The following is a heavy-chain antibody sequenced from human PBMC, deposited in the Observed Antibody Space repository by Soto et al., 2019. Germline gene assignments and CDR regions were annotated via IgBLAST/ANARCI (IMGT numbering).Heavy chain of an antibody. CDR1: GDSVSNDY. CDR3: AKGRGGKTVANFGMDV. CDR2: ITPFGGAT. V-gene: IGHV1-46*01. J-gene: IGHJ6*02. D-gene: IGHD3-16*01. Sequence: QVRLVQTGAEVRKTGASVKVSCKASGDSVSNDYLHWVRQAPGQGFEWLGLITPFGGATAYAQRFEGRVTVTMDKSSTTFYLELSSLRSDDTAVYYCAKGRGGKTVANFGMDVWGQGATVTDSS.